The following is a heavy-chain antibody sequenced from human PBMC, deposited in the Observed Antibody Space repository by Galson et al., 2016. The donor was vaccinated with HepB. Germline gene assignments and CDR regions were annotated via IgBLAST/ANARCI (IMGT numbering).Heavy chain of an antibody. CDR2: IIPILGIT. CDR3: ARPLGAGWFDP. V-gene: IGHV1-69*02. D-gene: IGHD3-10*01. J-gene: IGHJ5*02. CDR1: GSTYDSYT. Sequence: SVKVSCKVSGSTYDSYTITWARQAPGQGLECMGRIIPILGITHYAQKFQDRLTFTADRSTSTVYMELSSLRLEDTAIYYCARPLGAGWFDPWGQGTLVTVSS.